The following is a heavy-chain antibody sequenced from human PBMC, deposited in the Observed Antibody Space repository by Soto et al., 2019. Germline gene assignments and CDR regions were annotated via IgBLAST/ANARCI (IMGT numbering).Heavy chain of an antibody. CDR3: AADADCSSASCYPYNLDY. D-gene: IGHD2-2*01. J-gene: IGHJ4*02. CDR2: IVVGSGHT. V-gene: IGHV1-58*02. CDR1: GFTFTRSA. Sequence: QMQLVQSGPEVKKPGTSVKVSCKASGFTFTRSAMQWVRQARGQRLEWIGWIVVGSGHTNYAQKFQERVTITRDMSTSTAYMELSSLRSEDTAVYYCAADADCSSASCYPYNLDYWGQGTLVTVSS.